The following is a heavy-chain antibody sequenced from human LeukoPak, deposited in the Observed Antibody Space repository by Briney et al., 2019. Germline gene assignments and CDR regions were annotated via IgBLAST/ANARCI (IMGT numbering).Heavy chain of an antibody. V-gene: IGHV3-64*02. Sequence: GGSLRLSCAASGFTFSSYEMNWVRQAPGKGLEYVSAISSNGGSTYYADSVKGRFTISRDNSRNTLYLQMGSLRAEDMAVYYCARGYGDYYYYGMDVWGQGTTVTVSS. CDR2: ISSNGGST. CDR3: ARGYGDYYYYGMDV. CDR1: GFTFSSYE. D-gene: IGHD4-17*01. J-gene: IGHJ6*02.